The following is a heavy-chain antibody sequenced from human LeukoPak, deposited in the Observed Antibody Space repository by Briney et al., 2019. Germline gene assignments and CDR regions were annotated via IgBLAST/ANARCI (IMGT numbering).Heavy chain of an antibody. Sequence: GGSLRLSCAASGFTFDDYAMRWVRQAPGKGLEWVSGISWNSGSIGYADSVKGRFTISRDNAKNSLYLQMNSLRAEDMALYYCAKGGSGYYFDYWGQGTLVTVSS. CDR2: ISWNSGSI. CDR1: GFTFDDYA. CDR3: AKGGSGYYFDY. J-gene: IGHJ4*02. V-gene: IGHV3-9*03. D-gene: IGHD3-22*01.